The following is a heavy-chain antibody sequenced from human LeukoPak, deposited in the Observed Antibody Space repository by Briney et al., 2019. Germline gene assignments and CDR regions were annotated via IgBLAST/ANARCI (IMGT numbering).Heavy chain of an antibody. CDR3: ANSPDGAFDY. V-gene: IGHV4-34*08. Sequence: NASETLSLTCAVYGGTFSGYYWSWIRQPPGKGLEWIGEINHSGNTNYNPSLKSRVTISVDTSKNQFSLKLSSVTAADTAVYYCANSPDGAFDYWGQGTLVTVSS. J-gene: IGHJ4*02. D-gene: IGHD4-23*01. CDR1: GGTFSGYY. CDR2: INHSGNT.